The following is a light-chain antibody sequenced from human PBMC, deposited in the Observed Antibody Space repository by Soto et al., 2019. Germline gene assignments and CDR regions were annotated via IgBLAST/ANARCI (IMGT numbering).Light chain of an antibody. CDR3: HQYGSSPRT. CDR1: QSVSSSY. Sequence: EIVLTQSPGNLSLSPGERATLSCRASQSVSSSYLAWYQQKPGQAPRLLIHGASTRATGIPARFSGSGSGTDFTLTISRLEPEDFAVYSCHQYGSSPRTFGQGTRLE. V-gene: IGKV3-20*01. CDR2: GAS. J-gene: IGKJ5*01.